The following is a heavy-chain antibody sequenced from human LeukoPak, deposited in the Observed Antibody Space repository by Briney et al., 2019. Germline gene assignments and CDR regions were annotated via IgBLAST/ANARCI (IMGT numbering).Heavy chain of an antibody. CDR3: ARGRGAFDY. V-gene: IGHV3-72*01. CDR2: TRNKANSYTT. CDR1: GFTFSDHY. D-gene: IGHD3-16*01. J-gene: IGHJ4*02. Sequence: GGSLRLSCAASGFTFSDHYMDWVRQAPGKGLEWVGRTRNKANSYTTEYAASVKGRFTISRDDSKNSLYLQMNSLKTEDTAVYYCARGRGAFDYWGRGTLVTVSS.